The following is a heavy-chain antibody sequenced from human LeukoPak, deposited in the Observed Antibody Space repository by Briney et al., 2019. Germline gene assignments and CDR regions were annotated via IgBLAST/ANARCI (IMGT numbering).Heavy chain of an antibody. V-gene: IGHV4-61*01. CDR3: ARVPYDFWSPLGKYYFDY. J-gene: IGHJ4*02. D-gene: IGHD3-3*01. CDR2: IYYSGST. CDR1: GGSVSSGSYY. Sequence: SETLSLTCTVSGGSVSSGSYYWSWIRQPPGKGLEWIGYIYYSGSTNYNPSLKSRVTISVDTSKNQFSLKLSFVTVADTAVYYCARVPYDFWSPLGKYYFDYWGQGTLVTVSS.